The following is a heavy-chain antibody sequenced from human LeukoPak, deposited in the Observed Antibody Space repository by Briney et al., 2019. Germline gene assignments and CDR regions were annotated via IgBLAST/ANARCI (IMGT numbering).Heavy chain of an antibody. V-gene: IGHV4-38-2*01. Sequence: SETLSLTCAVSSYSISSDYYWNWIRQSPGKGLEWIGSIHHSGSTYYNPSLKSRVTVSVDTSKNQFSLRLSSVTAADTAVYYCVTCRAYIRGGFDFWAREPWSPSPQ. J-gene: IGHJ4*02. D-gene: IGHD3-10*01. CDR1: SYSISSDYY. CDR2: IHHSGST. CDR3: VTCRAYIRGGFDF.